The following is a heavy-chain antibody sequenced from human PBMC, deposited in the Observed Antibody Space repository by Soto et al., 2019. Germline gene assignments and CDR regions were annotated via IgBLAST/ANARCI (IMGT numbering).Heavy chain of an antibody. D-gene: IGHD3-3*01. CDR3: AKSARFLEWLLSLTPDYYYYGMDV. CDR2: ISGSGGST. J-gene: IGHJ6*02. CDR1: GFTFSSYA. V-gene: IGHV3-23*01. Sequence: QPGGSLRLSCAASGFTFSSYAMSWVRQAPGKGLEWVSAISGSGGSTYYADSVKGRFTISRDNSKNTLYLQMNSLRAEDTAVYYCAKSARFLEWLLSLTPDYYYYGMDVWGQGTTVTVSS.